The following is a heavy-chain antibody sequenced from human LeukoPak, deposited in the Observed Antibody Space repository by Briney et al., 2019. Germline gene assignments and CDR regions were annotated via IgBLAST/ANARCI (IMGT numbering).Heavy chain of an antibody. CDR3: ARGGHYYDRFNWFDP. Sequence: SETLSLTCTVSGGSISSYYRSWIRQPPGKGLEWIGEINHSGSTNYNPSLKSRVTISVDTSKNQFSLKLSSVTAADTAVYYCARGGHYYDRFNWFDPWGQGTLVTVSS. CDR2: INHSGST. V-gene: IGHV4-34*01. CDR1: GGSISSYY. D-gene: IGHD3-22*01. J-gene: IGHJ5*02.